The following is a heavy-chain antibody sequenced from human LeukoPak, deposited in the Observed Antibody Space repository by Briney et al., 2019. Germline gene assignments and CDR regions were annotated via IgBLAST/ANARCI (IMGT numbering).Heavy chain of an antibody. CDR1: GYTFTSYY. V-gene: IGHV1-46*01. Sequence: ASVKVPCKASGYTFTSYYMHWVRQAPGQGLEWMGIINPSGGSTSYAQKFQGRVTMTRDTSTSTVYMELSSLRSEDTAVYYCARDLVLFLIFGGYYYYYGMDVWGQGTTVTVSS. D-gene: IGHD3-3*01. J-gene: IGHJ6*02. CDR2: INPSGGST. CDR3: ARDLVLFLIFGGYYYYYGMDV.